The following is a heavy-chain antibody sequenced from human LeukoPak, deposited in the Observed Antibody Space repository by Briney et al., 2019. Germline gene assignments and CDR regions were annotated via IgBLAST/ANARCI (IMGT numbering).Heavy chain of an antibody. D-gene: IGHD5-12*01. CDR2: ISYTGST. J-gene: IGHJ3*02. Sequence: SETLSLTCTVSGGSVSSGSYYWSWIRQPPGKGLEWIGYISYTGSTNYNPSLKSRVTISVDTSKNQFSLKLSSVTAADTAVYYCARVGPIVATIDDAFDIWGQGTMVTVSS. CDR1: GGSVSSGSYY. V-gene: IGHV4-61*01. CDR3: ARVGPIVATIDDAFDI.